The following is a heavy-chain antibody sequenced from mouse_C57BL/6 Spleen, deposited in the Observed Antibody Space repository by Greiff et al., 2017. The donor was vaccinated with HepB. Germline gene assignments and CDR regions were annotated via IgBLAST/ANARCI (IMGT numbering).Heavy chain of an antibody. D-gene: IGHD1-1*01. CDR1: GYSITSGYY. V-gene: IGHV3-6*01. Sequence: EVQLVESGPGLVKPSQSLSLTCSVTGYSITSGYYWNWIRQFPGNKLEWMGYISYDGSNNYNPSLKNRISITRDTSKNQFFLKLNSVTTEDTATYYCARDYYYGSSSSWFAYWGQGTLVTVSA. CDR2: ISYDGSN. CDR3: ARDYYYGSSSSWFAY. J-gene: IGHJ3*01.